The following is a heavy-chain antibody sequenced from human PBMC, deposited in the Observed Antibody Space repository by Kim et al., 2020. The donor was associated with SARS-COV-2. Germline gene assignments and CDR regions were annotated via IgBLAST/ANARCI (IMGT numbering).Heavy chain of an antibody. CDR3: AEDIRNDYGGLIDY. J-gene: IGHJ4*02. Sequence: ADSVKGRFTISRDKSKNSLYLQMNSLRTEETALYYCAEDIRNDYGGLIDYWGQGTLVTVSS. D-gene: IGHD4-17*01. V-gene: IGHV3-43*01.